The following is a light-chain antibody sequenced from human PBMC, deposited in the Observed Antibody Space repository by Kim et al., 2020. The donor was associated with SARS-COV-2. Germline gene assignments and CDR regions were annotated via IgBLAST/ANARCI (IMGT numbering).Light chain of an antibody. CDR1: GSNVGAGYD. J-gene: IGLJ1*01. CDR2: GNS. V-gene: IGLV1-40*01. Sequence: VTISGTGSGSNVGAGYDVHWYQQLPGTAPKLLLYGNSNRPSGVPDRFSGSKSGTSASLAITGLQAEDEADYYCQSYDSSLSGSYVFGTGTKVTVL. CDR3: QSYDSSLSGSYV.